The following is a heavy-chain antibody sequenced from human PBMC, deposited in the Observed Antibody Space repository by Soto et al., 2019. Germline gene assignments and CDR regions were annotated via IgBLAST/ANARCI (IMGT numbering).Heavy chain of an antibody. Sequence: EVQLLESGGGLVQPGGSLGLSCAASGFTFSSYDMSWVRQAPGKGLEYVSSISVTGSGTYYADSVKGRFTISKDNSKNTLYLQMNSLRGEDTAVYYCARTTTTNSRDYWGQGTLVTVSS. D-gene: IGHD4-17*01. V-gene: IGHV3-23*01. CDR3: ARTTTTNSRDY. CDR2: ISVTGSGT. CDR1: GFTFSSYD. J-gene: IGHJ4*02.